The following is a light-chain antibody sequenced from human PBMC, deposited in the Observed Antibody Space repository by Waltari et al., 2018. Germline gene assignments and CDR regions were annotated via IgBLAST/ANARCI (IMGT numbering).Light chain of an antibody. CDR2: VNSDGSH. CDR3: QTGGHGTWV. J-gene: IGLJ3*02. V-gene: IGLV4-69*01. Sequence: QLVLTQSPSASASLGASVKLTCPLSSGHTSNIVAWLQQQPEKGPRYLMKVNSDGSHSKGAEIPDRFSGSGSGAQRYRTIASLQSEDEADYYCQTGGHGTWVFGGGTKLTVL. CDR1: SGHTSNI.